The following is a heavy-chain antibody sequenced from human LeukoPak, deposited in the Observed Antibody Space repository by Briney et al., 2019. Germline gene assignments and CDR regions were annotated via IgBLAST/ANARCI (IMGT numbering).Heavy chain of an antibody. D-gene: IGHD2-2*01. Sequence: ASVKVSCKASGYTFTSYDINWVRRATGQGLEWMGWMNPNSGNTGYAQKFQGRVTMTRNTSISTAYMELSSLRSEDTAVYYCATTRWSCSSTSCYGLTGWFDPWGQGTLVTVSS. CDR2: MNPNSGNT. CDR1: GYTFTSYD. V-gene: IGHV1-8*01. CDR3: ATTRWSCSSTSCYGLTGWFDP. J-gene: IGHJ5*02.